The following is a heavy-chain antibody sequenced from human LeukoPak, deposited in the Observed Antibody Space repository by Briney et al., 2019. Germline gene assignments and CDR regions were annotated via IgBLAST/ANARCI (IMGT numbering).Heavy chain of an antibody. CDR1: GYTLTSYD. CDR2: MNPNSGRT. D-gene: IGHD3-10*01. J-gene: IGHJ6*03. Sequence: ASVKVSCKASGYTLTSYDINWVRQATGQGLEWMGWMNPNSGRTGYAQNFQGRITITRNTSISTAYMELSSLRSEDTAVYYCAPDYYGSGSNYYYMDVWGKGTTVTVSS. CDR3: APDYYGSGSNYYYMDV. V-gene: IGHV1-8*01.